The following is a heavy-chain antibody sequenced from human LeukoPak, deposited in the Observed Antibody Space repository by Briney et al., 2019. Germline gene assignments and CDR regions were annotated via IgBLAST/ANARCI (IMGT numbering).Heavy chain of an antibody. V-gene: IGHV3-33*01. D-gene: IGHD2-15*01. CDR1: GFTFSSYG. CDR3: AREMVVAATPFCWDY. Sequence: GRSLRLSCAASGFTFSSYGMHWVRQAPGKGLEWAAVIWYDGSNKYYADSMKGRFTISRDNSKNTLYLQMNSLRAEDTAVYYCAREMVVAATPFCWDYWGQGTLVTVSS. CDR2: IWYDGSNK. J-gene: IGHJ4*02.